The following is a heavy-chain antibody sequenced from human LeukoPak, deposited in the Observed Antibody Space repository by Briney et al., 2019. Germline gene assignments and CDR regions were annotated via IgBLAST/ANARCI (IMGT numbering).Heavy chain of an antibody. D-gene: IGHD5-12*01. CDR2: ISGSGGNT. Sequence: GSLRLSCAASGFTFSSYGMSWVRRAPGKGPEWVSGISGSGGNTYYADSVKGRFTIPRDNSQNTLYLQMNTLRAEDTAVYYCAKVVSGYHFDYWGQGTLVTVSS. CDR1: GFTFSSYG. J-gene: IGHJ4*02. CDR3: AKVVSGYHFDY. V-gene: IGHV3-23*01.